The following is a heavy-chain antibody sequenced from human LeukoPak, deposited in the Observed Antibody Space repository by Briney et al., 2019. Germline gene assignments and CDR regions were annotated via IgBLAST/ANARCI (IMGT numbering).Heavy chain of an antibody. D-gene: IGHD3-10*01. CDR3: ARAYYYDSGSYYGHFDY. CDR2: ISTGGSTI. J-gene: IGHJ4*02. Sequence: GGSLRLSCADSGFTFSSYEMNWVRQAPGKGLEWVSYISTGGSTIYYADSVKGRFTISRDNAKNSLYLQMNSLRAEDTALYYCARAYYYDSGSYYGHFDYWGRGTLVTVSS. CDR1: GFTFSSYE. V-gene: IGHV3-48*03.